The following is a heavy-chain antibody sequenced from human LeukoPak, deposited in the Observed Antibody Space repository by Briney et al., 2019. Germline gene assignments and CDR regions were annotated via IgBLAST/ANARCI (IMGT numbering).Heavy chain of an antibody. CDR1: GFTFSSYW. CDR3: ARFSAQKSDGVIEMATTTTGDPFDY. J-gene: IGHJ4*02. D-gene: IGHD5-24*01. CDR2: IYHSGST. Sequence: GSLRLSCAASGFTFSSYWMSWVRQPPGKGLEWIGEIYHSGSTNYNPSLKSRVTISVDKSKNQFSLKLSSVTAADTAVYYCARFSAQKSDGVIEMATTTTGDPFDYWGQGTLVTVSS. V-gene: IGHV4-4*02.